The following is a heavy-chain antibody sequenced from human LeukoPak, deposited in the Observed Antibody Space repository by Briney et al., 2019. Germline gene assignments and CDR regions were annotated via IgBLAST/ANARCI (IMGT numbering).Heavy chain of an antibody. CDR3: ARGGSPYAFDI. J-gene: IGHJ3*02. D-gene: IGHD2-15*01. Sequence: PGGSLRLSCAASGFTFSSFWMHWVRQAPGKGLVWVSGINGDGSSTSYADSVKGRFTISRDNAKNTLYLQMNSLRGEDTAVYYCARGGSPYAFDIWGQGTTVTVSS. CDR1: GFTFSSFW. CDR2: INGDGSST. V-gene: IGHV3-74*01.